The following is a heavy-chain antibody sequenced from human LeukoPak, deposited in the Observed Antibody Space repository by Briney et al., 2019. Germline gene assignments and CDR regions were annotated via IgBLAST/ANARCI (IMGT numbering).Heavy chain of an antibody. CDR3: AGSMVTGFHYYGMDV. V-gene: IGHV3-23*01. J-gene: IGHJ6*02. CDR2: ISGSGGTK. Sequence: GGSLRLSCAASGFTFSSYAMSWVRQAPGKGLEWVSTISGSGGTKYYADSAKGRFTISRDNSNNTLYLQMNSLKTEDTAVYYCAGSMVTGFHYYGMDVWGQGTTVIVSS. D-gene: IGHD5-18*01. CDR1: GFTFSSYA.